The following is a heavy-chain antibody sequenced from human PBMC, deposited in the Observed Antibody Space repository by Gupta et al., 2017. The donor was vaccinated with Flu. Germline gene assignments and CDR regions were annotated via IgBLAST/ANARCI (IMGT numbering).Heavy chain of an antibody. Sequence: QVQLVQSGAEVKKPGASVTVSCKASGYTFTGYYMHWVRQAPGQGLEWMGRINPNSGGTNDAQKFQGRVTMTRDTSISTAYRELSRLRSDDTAVYYCASTGYCSSTSCYRAFDIWGQGTMVTVSS. CDR2: INPNSGGT. CDR1: GYTFTGYY. CDR3: ASTGYCSSTSCYRAFDI. J-gene: IGHJ3*02. V-gene: IGHV1-2*06. D-gene: IGHD2-2*01.